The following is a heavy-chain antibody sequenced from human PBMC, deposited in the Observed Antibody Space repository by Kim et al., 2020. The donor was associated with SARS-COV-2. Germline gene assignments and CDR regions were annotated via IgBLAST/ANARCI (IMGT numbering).Heavy chain of an antibody. D-gene: IGHD5-12*01. CDR2: IIPIFDAT. CDR1: GGTFSRHA. J-gene: IGHJ6*01. Sequence: SVKVSCKASGGTFSRHAFSWVRQAPGQGLEWMGGIIPIFDATNYAPSLQGRVTITADESMTTAYMHLSSLRFEDTAVYYCTSGGYSGYESMGIFTYSAMDVWGPGTTVTVSS. V-gene: IGHV1-69*13. CDR3: TSGGYSGYESMGIFTYSAMDV.